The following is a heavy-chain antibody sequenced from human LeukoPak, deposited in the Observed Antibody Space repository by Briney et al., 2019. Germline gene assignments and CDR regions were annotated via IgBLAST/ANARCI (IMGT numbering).Heavy chain of an antibody. V-gene: IGHV3-53*01. D-gene: IGHD3-9*01. CDR1: GFTVSSNY. Sequence: GGSLRLSCAASGFTVSSNYMSWVRQAPGKGLEWVSVIYSGGSTYYADSVKGRFTISRDNSKNTLYLQMNSLRAEDTAVYYCARALSFLTGYYYYYMDVWGKGTTVTISS. J-gene: IGHJ6*03. CDR2: IYSGGST. CDR3: ARALSFLTGYYYYYMDV.